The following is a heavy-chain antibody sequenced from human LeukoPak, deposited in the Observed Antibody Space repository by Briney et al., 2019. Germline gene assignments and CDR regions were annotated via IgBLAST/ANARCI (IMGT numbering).Heavy chain of an antibody. V-gene: IGHV3-15*01. CDR2: IKSKTDGGTT. D-gene: IGHD2-15*01. CDR3: TTGLDCSGGSCYPYFDY. J-gene: IGHJ4*02. CDR1: GFTFSNAW. Sequence: GGSLRLSCAASGFTFSNAWMSWVRQAPGKGLEWVGRIKSKTDGGTTDYAAPVKGRLTISRDDSKNTLYLQMNSLKTEDTAVYYCTTGLDCSGGSCYPYFDYWGQGTLVTVSS.